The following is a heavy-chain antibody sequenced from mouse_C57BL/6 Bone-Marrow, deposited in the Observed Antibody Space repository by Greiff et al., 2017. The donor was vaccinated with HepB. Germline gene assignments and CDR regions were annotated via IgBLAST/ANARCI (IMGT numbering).Heavy chain of an antibody. CDR2: IDPENGDT. CDR3: TTSYYYGSSYGAMDY. CDR1: GFNIKDDY. D-gene: IGHD1-1*01. V-gene: IGHV14-4*01. Sequence: VHVKQSGAELVRPGASVKLSCTASGFNIKDDYMHWVKQRPEQGLEWIGWIDPENGDTEYASKFQGKATITADTSSNTAYLQLSSLTSEDTAVYYCTTSYYYGSSYGAMDYWGQGTSVTVSS. J-gene: IGHJ4*01.